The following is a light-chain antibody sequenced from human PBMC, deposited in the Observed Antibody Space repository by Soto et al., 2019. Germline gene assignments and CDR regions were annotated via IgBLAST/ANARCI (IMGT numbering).Light chain of an antibody. CDR1: QSVNTN. CDR3: QQYNSLPYT. Sequence: ETVMTQSPATLSSSPGERAPLSCRASQSVNTNLAWYQQKPGQAPRLLIYDASTRATGIPDSFSGSGSGTEFTLTIRSLQSEDSAVYYCQQYNSLPYTFGQGTKVDIK. J-gene: IGKJ2*01. CDR2: DAS. V-gene: IGKV3-15*01.